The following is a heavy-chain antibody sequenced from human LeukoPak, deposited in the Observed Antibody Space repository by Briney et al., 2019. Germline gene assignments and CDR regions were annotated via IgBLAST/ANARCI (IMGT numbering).Heavy chain of an antibody. CDR3: SAYFDY. J-gene: IGHJ4*02. CDR1: GFTFSTYA. CDR2: ISGSGGNT. Sequence: PGGSLRLSCAASGFTFSTYAMNWVRRSPGKGLGWVSTISGSGGNTYYADSVKGRFTISRDNSKNTLYLQMNSLRAEDTAVYYCSAYFDYWGQGTLVTVSS. V-gene: IGHV3-23*01.